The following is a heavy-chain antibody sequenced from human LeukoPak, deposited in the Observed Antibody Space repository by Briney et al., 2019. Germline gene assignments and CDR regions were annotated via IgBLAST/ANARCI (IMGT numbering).Heavy chain of an antibody. CDR3: AKPKRGYSGYDS. Sequence: GSLRLSCAASGFTFSSYAMSWVRQAPGKGLEWDSAISGSGGSTYYADSVKGRFTISRDNSKNTLYLQMNSLRAEDTAVYYCAKPKRGYSGYDSWGQGTLVTVSS. CDR2: ISGSGGST. D-gene: IGHD5-12*01. V-gene: IGHV3-23*01. CDR1: GFTFSSYA. J-gene: IGHJ4*02.